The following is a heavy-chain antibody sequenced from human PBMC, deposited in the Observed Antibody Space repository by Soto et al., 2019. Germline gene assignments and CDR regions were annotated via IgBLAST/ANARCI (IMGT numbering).Heavy chain of an antibody. Sequence: PSETLSLTCTVSGGSISSSSYYWGWIRQPPGKGLEWIGSIYYSGSTYYNPSLKGRVTISVDTSKNQFSLKLSSVTAADTAVYYCARHAVDSYYYDSSGYYGGYWGQGTLVTVSS. CDR1: GGSISSSSYY. D-gene: IGHD3-22*01. CDR2: IYYSGST. CDR3: ARHAVDSYYYDSSGYYGGY. V-gene: IGHV4-39*01. J-gene: IGHJ4*02.